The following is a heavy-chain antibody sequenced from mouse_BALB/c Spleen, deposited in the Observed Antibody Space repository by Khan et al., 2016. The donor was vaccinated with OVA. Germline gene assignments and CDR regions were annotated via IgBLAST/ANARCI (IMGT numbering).Heavy chain of an antibody. CDR2: INPYNDGT. J-gene: IGHJ4*01. CDR3: ARGGIYYGRRHYYEMDY. D-gene: IGHD1-1*01. V-gene: IGHV1S136*01. CDR1: GYTFTSYV. Sequence: EVQLQQSGPELVKPGASVKMSCKASGYTFTSYVMHWVKQKPGQGLEWIGFINPYNDGTEYNAKFRGKATLTSDKSSSTAYMELSSLPSEDSAVYYCARGGIYYGRRHYYEMDYWGQGTSVTVSS.